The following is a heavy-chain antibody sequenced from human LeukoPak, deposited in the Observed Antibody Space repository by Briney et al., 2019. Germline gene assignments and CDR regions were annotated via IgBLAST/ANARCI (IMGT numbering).Heavy chain of an antibody. D-gene: IGHD4-11*01. CDR3: AREMAADDYSNYGGRFSFDY. CDR2: INPSGGST. J-gene: IGHJ4*02. V-gene: IGHV1-46*01. Sequence: ASVKVSCKASGYTFTCYYMHWVRQAPGQGLEWMGIINPSGGSTSYAQKFQGRVTMTRDTSTSTVYMELSSLRSEDTAVYYCAREMAADDYSNYGGRFSFDYWGQGTLVTVSS. CDR1: GYTFTCYY.